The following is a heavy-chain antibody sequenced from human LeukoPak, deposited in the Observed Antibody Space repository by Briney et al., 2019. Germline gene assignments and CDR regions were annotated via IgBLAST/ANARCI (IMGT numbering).Heavy chain of an antibody. D-gene: IGHD6-13*01. CDR3: ARGAGAYYYYGMDV. CDR1: GGSFSGYD. CDR2: INHSGST. J-gene: IGHJ6*02. Sequence: SETLSLTCAVYGGSFSGYDWSWIRQPPGKGLEWIGEINHSGSTNYNPSLKSRVTISVDTSKNQFSLKLSSVTAADTAVYYCARGAGAYYYYGMDVWGQGTTVTVSS. V-gene: IGHV4-34*01.